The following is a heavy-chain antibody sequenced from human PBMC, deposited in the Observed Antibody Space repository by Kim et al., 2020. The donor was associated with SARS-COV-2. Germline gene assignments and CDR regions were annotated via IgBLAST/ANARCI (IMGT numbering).Heavy chain of an antibody. V-gene: IGHV3-23*01. CDR3: AKDDVSSGYSFDY. D-gene: IGHD3-22*01. J-gene: IGHJ4*02. Sequence: AISGSGGSTYYADSVKGRFTISRDNSKNTLYLQMTSLRAEDTAVYYCAKDDVSSGYSFDYWGQGT. CDR2: ISGSGGST.